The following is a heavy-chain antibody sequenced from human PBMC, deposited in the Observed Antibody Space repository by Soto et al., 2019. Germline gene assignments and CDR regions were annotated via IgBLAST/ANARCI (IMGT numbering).Heavy chain of an antibody. V-gene: IGHV3-33*01. J-gene: IGHJ6*02. CDR1: GFTFSSYG. CDR3: ARAIPAGDYYDSSGYRRDYYYYGMDV. CDR2: IWYDGSNK. Sequence: GGSLRLSCAASGFTFSSYGMHWVRQAPGKGLEWVAVIWYDGSNKYYADSVKGRFTISRDNSKNTLYLQMNSLRAEDTAVYYCARAIPAGDYYDSSGYRRDYYYYGMDVWGQGTTVTVSS. D-gene: IGHD3-22*01.